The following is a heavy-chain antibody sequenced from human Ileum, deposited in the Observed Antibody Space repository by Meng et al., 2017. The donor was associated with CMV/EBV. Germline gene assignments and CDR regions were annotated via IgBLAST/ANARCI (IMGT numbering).Heavy chain of an antibody. CDR2: MWHGGRT. V-gene: IGHV4-39*07. D-gene: IGHD7-27*01. CDR3: ARDRDDNWGNFDS. CDR1: GDFLDSSTYE. J-gene: IGHJ4*02. Sequence: SGDFLDSSTYEGAWIRQPPGKGLEGIGTMWHGGRTYYNPSLMSRVTMSVDTSNNQFCLNLRSVTAADTAIYYCARDRDDNWGNFDSWGQGSLVTVSS.